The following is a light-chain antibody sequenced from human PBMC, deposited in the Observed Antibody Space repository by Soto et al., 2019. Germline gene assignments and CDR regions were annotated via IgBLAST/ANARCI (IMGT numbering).Light chain of an antibody. J-gene: IGKJ4*01. CDR3: QHRSEWPHT. Sequence: EIVLTQSPATLSLSPGERATLSCRASQSVSSYLGWYQQKPGQAPRLLIYDASNRATGIPPRFSGSGFGTDFTLTISSLEPEDFAVYSCQHRSEWPHTFGGGTKV. V-gene: IGKV3-11*01. CDR1: QSVSSY. CDR2: DAS.